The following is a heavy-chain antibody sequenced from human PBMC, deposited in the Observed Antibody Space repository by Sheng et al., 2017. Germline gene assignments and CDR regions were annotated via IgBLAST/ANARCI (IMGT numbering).Heavy chain of an antibody. CDR2: IYYSGST. CDR3: ARFLRSGSYYHFDY. Sequence: QLQLQESGPGLVKPSETLSLTCTVSGGSISSGSYYWGWIRQPPGKGLEWIGSIYYSGSTYYNPSLKSRVTISVDTSKNQFSLKLSSVTAADTAVYYCARFLRSGSYYHFDYWGRGTLVTVSS. V-gene: IGHV4-39*01. D-gene: IGHD3-10*01. J-gene: IGHJ4*01. CDR1: GGSISSGSYY.